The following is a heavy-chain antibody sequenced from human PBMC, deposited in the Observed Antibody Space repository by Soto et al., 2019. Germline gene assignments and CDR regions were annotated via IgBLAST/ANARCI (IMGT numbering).Heavy chain of an antibody. D-gene: IGHD1-26*01. CDR2: IYYSGST. V-gene: IGHV4-59*01. Sequence: PSETLSLTCTVSGASISSYYWSWIRQPPGKGLEWIGYIYYSGSTNYNPSLKGRVTMSVDTSKNQFSLKLSSVTAADTAVYYCARDRHYSGSDNMYDYWGQGTLVTVSS. CDR3: ARDRHYSGSDNMYDY. CDR1: GASISSYY. J-gene: IGHJ4*02.